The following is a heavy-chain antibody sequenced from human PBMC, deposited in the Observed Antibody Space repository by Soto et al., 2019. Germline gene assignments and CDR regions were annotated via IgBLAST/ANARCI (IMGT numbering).Heavy chain of an antibody. J-gene: IGHJ3*02. D-gene: IGHD4-17*01. CDR3: ATGDYVGHNAFDI. V-gene: IGHV4-31*03. CDR2: IYHSGST. CDR1: GGSISSGGYY. Sequence: QVQLQESGPGLVKPSQTLSLTCTVSGGSISSGGYYWSWIRQHPGKGLEWIGYIYHSGSTYYNPSLKSRVTISVDTSKTQFSLKLSSVTAADTAVYYCATGDYVGHNAFDIWGQGTMVTVSS.